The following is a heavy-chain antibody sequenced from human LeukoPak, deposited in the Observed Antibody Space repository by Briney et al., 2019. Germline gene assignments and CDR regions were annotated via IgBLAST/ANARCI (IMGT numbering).Heavy chain of an antibody. J-gene: IGHJ4*02. V-gene: IGHV4-4*08. D-gene: IGHD3-22*01. Sequence: SETLSLTCTVSGGSISSDYWSWIRQPPGKGLEWIGYIYTSGSTNYNPSLKSRVTMSVDTSKNQFSLKLSSVTAADTAVYYCARDGGYDSSGYYLFDYWGQGTLVTVSS. CDR2: IYTSGST. CDR3: ARDGGYDSSGYYLFDY. CDR1: GGSISSDY.